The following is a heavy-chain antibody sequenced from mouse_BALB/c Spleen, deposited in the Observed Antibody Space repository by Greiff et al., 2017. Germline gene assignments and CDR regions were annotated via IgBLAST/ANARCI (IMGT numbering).Heavy chain of an antibody. V-gene: IGHV5-17*02. D-gene: IGHD1-1*01. CDR2: ISSGSSTI. Sequence: VQLKESGGGLVQPGGSRKLSCAASGFTFSSFGMHWVRQAPEKGLEWVAYISSGSSTIYYADTVKGRFTISRDNPKNTLFLQMTSLRSEDTAMYYCARERGITTVVAPAMDYWGQGTSVTVSS. CDR3: ARERGITTVVAPAMDY. CDR1: GFTFSSFG. J-gene: IGHJ4*01.